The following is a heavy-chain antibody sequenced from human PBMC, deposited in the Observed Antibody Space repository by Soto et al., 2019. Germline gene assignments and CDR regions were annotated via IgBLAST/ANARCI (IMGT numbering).Heavy chain of an antibody. CDR3: ARGQQHYDYVWGSYRYRNWFDP. Sequence: SETLSLIFTVYGGSFSGYYWSWIRQPPGQALEWIGEINHSGSTNYNPYLKSRVNTSLDTSKNKFSLKLSSVAAADTAVYYCARGQQHYDYVWGSYRYRNWFDPWGQGALVTVSS. D-gene: IGHD3-16*02. CDR1: GGSFSGYY. J-gene: IGHJ5*02. V-gene: IGHV4-34*01. CDR2: INHSGST.